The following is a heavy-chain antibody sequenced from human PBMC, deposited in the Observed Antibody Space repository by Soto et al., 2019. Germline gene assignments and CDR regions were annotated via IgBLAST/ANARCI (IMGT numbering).Heavy chain of an antibody. D-gene: IGHD3-22*01. Sequence: SETLSLTCTVSGGSISSYYWSWIRQPPGKGLEWIGYIYYSGSTNYNPSLKSRVTISVDTSKNQFSLKLSSVTAADTAVYYCARVSSYPDSSGPVSDYWGQGTLVTVSS. CDR1: GGSISSYY. V-gene: IGHV4-59*01. CDR3: ARVSSYPDSSGPVSDY. CDR2: IYYSGST. J-gene: IGHJ4*02.